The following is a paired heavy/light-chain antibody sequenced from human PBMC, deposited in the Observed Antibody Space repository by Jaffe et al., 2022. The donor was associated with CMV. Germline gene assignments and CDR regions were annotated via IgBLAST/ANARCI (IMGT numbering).Heavy chain of an antibody. D-gene: IGHD3-3*01. CDR2: ISYSGTT. V-gene: IGHV4-39*01. CDR3: ATLSYDLWSVYYGGTDY. Sequence: QLQLQESGPGLVKPSETLSLTCSVSGGSIRASLYYWDWIRQSPGKGLEWLGSISYSGTTFYNPSLQSRATISSDTSKNQFSLRLSSVTAADTAVYYCATLSYDLWSVYYGGTDYWGQGTQVTVAS. CDR1: GGSIRASLYY. J-gene: IGHJ4*02.
Light chain of an antibody. J-gene: IGKJ2*01. V-gene: IGKV3-20*01. CDR1: QSVTRDY. Sequence: EIVLTQSPGTLSLSPGERVTLSCRASQSVTRDYLAWYRHKPGQAPKVLIYAASRRATGTPDRFSGSGSGTDFTLTISRLEPEDFAVYYCHQYGTSPPRTFGPGTKLEIK. CDR2: AAS. CDR3: HQYGTSPPRT.